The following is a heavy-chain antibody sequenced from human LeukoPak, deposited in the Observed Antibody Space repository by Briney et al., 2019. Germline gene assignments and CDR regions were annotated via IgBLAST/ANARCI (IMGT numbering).Heavy chain of an antibody. V-gene: IGHV3-21*01. J-gene: IGHJ4*02. CDR3: ATYYDLDY. Sequence: GGSLRLSCAASGFTFSSYNMNWVRQAPGKGLEWVSSITSSSSYIYYADSVKGRFTISRDNAKNSLYLQMDSLRAEDTAVYYCATYYDLDYWGQGTLVTVSS. CDR1: GFTFSSYN. CDR2: ITSSSSYI. D-gene: IGHD3-3*01.